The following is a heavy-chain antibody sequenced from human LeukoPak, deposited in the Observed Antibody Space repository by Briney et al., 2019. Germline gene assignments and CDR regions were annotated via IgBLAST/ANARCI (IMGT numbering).Heavy chain of an antibody. D-gene: IGHD2-15*01. Sequence: ASVKVSCKASGYTFTSYGISWVRQAPGQGLEWMGWISAYNGNTNYAQKLQGRVTMTTDTSTNTAYMELRSLRSDDTAVYYCASVDCSGGSCQGNYWGQGTLVTVSS. J-gene: IGHJ4*02. V-gene: IGHV1-18*01. CDR2: ISAYNGNT. CDR3: ASVDCSGGSCQGNY. CDR1: GYTFTSYG.